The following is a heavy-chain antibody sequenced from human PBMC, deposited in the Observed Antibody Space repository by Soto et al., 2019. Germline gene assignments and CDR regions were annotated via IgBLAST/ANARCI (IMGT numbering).Heavy chain of an antibody. J-gene: IGHJ6*02. V-gene: IGHV3-33*01. Sequence: QVQLVESGAGVVQPGRSLRLSCAASGFTFSSYGMHWVREAPGKGLEWVAVIWYDGSNKYYADSVKGRFTISRDNSKNTLYLQMNSLRAEDTAVYYCARGIASYPPGGMDVWGQGTTVTVSS. D-gene: IGHD6-13*01. CDR1: GFTFSSYG. CDR2: IWYDGSNK. CDR3: ARGIASYPPGGMDV.